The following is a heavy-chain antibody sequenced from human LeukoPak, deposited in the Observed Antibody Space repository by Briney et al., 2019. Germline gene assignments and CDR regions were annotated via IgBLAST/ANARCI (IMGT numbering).Heavy chain of an antibody. J-gene: IGHJ6*02. CDR3: ARDHCSDNDCYEHYYYGMDV. D-gene: IGHD2-21*02. V-gene: IGHV1-2*02. Sequence: GASVKVSCKASGYTFTGYYMHWVRQAPGQGLEWVGWISPNSGDTNYAQKFQGRVTMTRDTSISTAYMELSRLRSDDTAVYYCARDHCSDNDCYEHYYYGMDVWGQGITVTVSS. CDR1: GYTFTGYY. CDR2: ISPNSGDT.